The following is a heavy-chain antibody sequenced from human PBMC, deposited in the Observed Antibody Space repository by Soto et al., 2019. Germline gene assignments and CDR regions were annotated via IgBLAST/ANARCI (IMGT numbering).Heavy chain of an antibody. D-gene: IGHD3-3*01. CDR3: ARGGDFWRGYSPFWYFDL. Sequence: SETLSLTCTVSGGSVSSGSYYWSWIRQPPGKGLEWIGYIYYSGSTNYNPSLKSRVTISVDTSKNQFSLKLSSVTAADTAVYYCARGGDFWRGYSPFWYFDLWGRGTLVTVSS. J-gene: IGHJ2*01. CDR1: GGSVSSGSYY. CDR2: IYYSGST. V-gene: IGHV4-61*01.